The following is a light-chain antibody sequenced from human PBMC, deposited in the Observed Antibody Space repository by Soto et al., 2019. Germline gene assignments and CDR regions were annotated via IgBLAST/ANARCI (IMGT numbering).Light chain of an antibody. CDR3: SSYACRPPLV. Sequence: QSALTQPRSVSGSPGQSVTITCTGTSNDIGAYNYVSWYQQHPGKGPKLIVYDFTKRPSGVPDRFSASKSGNTASLTISGLQAEDEDDYYCSSYACRPPLVSGGATKFTVL. CDR2: DFT. CDR1: SNDIGAYNY. V-gene: IGLV2-11*01. J-gene: IGLJ2*01.